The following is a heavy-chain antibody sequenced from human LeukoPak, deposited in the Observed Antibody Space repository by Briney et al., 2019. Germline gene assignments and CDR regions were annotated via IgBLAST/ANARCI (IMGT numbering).Heavy chain of an antibody. J-gene: IGHJ6*02. CDR2: INPNSGGT. Sequence: GASVKVSCKASGYTFTGYYMHWVRQAPGQGLEWMGWINPNSGGTNYAQKFQGRVTMTRDTSISTAYMELSRLRSDDTAVYYCASGSRRYCSSTSCYHYYYYYGMDVWGQGTTVTVSS. CDR1: GYTFTGYY. V-gene: IGHV1-2*02. D-gene: IGHD2-2*01. CDR3: ASGSRRYCSSTSCYHYYYYYGMDV.